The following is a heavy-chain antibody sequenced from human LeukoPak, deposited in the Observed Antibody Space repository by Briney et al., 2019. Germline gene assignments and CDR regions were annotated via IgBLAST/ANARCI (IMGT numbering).Heavy chain of an antibody. J-gene: IGHJ4*02. Sequence: GGSLRLSCAASGFTFSSYGMTWVRQAPGKGLEWVSYISSSSSTIYYADSVKGRFTISRDNAKNSLYLQMNSLRAEDTAVYYCARAGVYYGSGNSHFDYWGQGTLVTVSS. V-gene: IGHV3-48*04. D-gene: IGHD3-10*01. CDR1: GFTFSSYG. CDR3: ARAGVYYGSGNSHFDY. CDR2: ISSSSSTI.